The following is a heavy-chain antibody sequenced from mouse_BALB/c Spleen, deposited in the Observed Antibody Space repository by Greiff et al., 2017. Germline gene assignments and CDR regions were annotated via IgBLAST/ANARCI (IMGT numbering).Heavy chain of an antibody. CDR2: IDPANGNT. J-gene: IGHJ3*01. CDR3: ARWGGNYLPWFAY. Sequence: VQLQQSGAELVKPGASVKLSCTASGFNIKDTYMHWVKQRPEQGLEWIGRIDPANGNTKYDSKFQGKATITADTSSNTAYLQLSSLTSEDTAVYYCARWGGNYLPWFAYWGQGTLVTVSA. V-gene: IGHV14-3*02. D-gene: IGHD2-1*01. CDR1: GFNIKDTY.